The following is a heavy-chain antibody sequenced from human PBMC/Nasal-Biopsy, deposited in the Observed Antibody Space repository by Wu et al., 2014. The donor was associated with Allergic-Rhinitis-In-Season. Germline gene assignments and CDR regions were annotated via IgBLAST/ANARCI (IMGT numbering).Heavy chain of an antibody. J-gene: IGHJ4*02. CDR1: GFSLRTSGMC. V-gene: IGHV2-70*17. CDR3: THSGSDLGDYIDY. CDR2: IDWDDDK. Sequence: ALVKPTQTLTLTCTFSGFSLRTSGMCVSWIRQPHGKALEWLARIDWDDDKFYSTSLKTRLTISKDTSKNQVVLTMTDTDPVDTATYFCTHSGSDLGDYIDYWGQGTLVTVSS. D-gene: IGHD6-25*01.